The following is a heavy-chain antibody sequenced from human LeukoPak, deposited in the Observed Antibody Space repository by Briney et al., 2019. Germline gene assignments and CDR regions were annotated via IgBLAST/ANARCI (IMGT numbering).Heavy chain of an antibody. Sequence: GGSLRLSCAASGFTFSSYAMHWVRQAPGKGLEWVSVIYSGGSTYYADSMKGRFTISRDNSKNTLYLQMNSLRAEDTAVYYCARGNYYDSSGLLDYWGQGTLVTVSS. D-gene: IGHD3-22*01. CDR2: IYSGGST. J-gene: IGHJ4*02. V-gene: IGHV3-66*01. CDR3: ARGNYYDSSGLLDY. CDR1: GFTFSSYA.